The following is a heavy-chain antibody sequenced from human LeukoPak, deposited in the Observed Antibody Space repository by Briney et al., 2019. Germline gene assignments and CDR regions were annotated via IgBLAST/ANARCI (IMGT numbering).Heavy chain of an antibody. Sequence: SETLSLTCTVSGGSISAYYWSWIRQPPGKGLEWIGYISYSGSTKYNPSLKSRVTISVDTSKNQFSLKLSSVTAADTALYYCARYGMATIQFFDYWGQGTLFTVSS. CDR1: GGSISAYY. CDR2: ISYSGST. J-gene: IGHJ4*02. D-gene: IGHD5-24*01. CDR3: ARYGMATIQFFDY. V-gene: IGHV4-59*01.